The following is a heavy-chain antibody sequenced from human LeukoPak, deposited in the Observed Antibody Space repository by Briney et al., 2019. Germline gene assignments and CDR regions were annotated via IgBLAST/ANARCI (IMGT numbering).Heavy chain of an antibody. CDR2: IKSKTDGGTT. CDR1: GFTFSSYW. CDR3: TTPYYYDSSGYYVDAFDI. V-gene: IGHV3-15*01. D-gene: IGHD3-22*01. Sequence: PGGSLRLSCAASGFTFSSYWMSWVRQAPGKGLEWVGRIKSKTDGGTTDYAAPVKGRFTISRDDSKNTLYLQMNSLKTEDTAVYYCTTPYYYDSSGYYVDAFDIWGQGTMVTVSS. J-gene: IGHJ3*02.